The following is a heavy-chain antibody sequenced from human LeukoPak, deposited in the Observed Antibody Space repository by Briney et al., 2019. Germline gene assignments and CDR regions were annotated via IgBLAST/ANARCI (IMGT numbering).Heavy chain of an antibody. J-gene: IGHJ4*02. V-gene: IGHV3-66*01. D-gene: IGHD3-22*01. CDR2: IYSGGST. Sequence: GGSLRLSCAASGFTFSNNWMRWVRLAPGKGLEWVSVIYSGGSTYYADSVKGRFTISRDNSKNTLYLQMNSLRAEDTAVYYCARDGYDSSGYYVDWGQGTLVTVSS. CDR1: GFTFSNNW. CDR3: ARDGYDSSGYYVD.